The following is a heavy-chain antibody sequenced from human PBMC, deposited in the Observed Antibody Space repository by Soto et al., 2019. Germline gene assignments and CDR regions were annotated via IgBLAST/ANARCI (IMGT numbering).Heavy chain of an antibody. CDR1: GFTFSSYG. CDR3: AKAPSYCSSSSCNAYYYYYMDV. CDR2: ISYDGSNK. V-gene: IGHV3-30*18. J-gene: IGHJ6*03. Sequence: GGSLRLSCAASGFTFSSYGMHWVRQAPGKGLEWVAVISYDGSNKYYADSVKGRFTISRDNSKNTLYLQMNSLRAEDTAVYYCAKAPSYCSSSSCNAYYYYYMDVWGKGTTVTVSS. D-gene: IGHD2-2*01.